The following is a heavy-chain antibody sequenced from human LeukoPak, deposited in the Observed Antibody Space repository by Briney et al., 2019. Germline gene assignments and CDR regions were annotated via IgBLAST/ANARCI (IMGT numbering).Heavy chain of an antibody. CDR1: GGSITSSSYY. V-gene: IGHV4-39*07. Sequence: QSSETLSLTCSVSGGSITSSSYYWAWIRQPPEKGLEWIGSIYYSGSAYYNPSLKSRLTISIDTSNNQFSLKLSSVTAADTAVYYCARDFPIAAAGASHDAFDIWGQGTMVTVSS. CDR2: IYYSGSA. D-gene: IGHD6-13*01. J-gene: IGHJ3*02. CDR3: ARDFPIAAAGASHDAFDI.